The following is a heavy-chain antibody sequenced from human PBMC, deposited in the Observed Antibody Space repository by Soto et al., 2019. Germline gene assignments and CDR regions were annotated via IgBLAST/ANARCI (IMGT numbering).Heavy chain of an antibody. Sequence: EVQLLESGGGLVQPGGSLRLSCAASGFTFSSYAMWWVRQAPGKGLECVSAISGGGETTYYADSVKGRFPISRDNSKNTLYLQMNSLRAEDTAVYYCAFNSGSGSYYFDYWGQGTLVTVSS. CDR2: ISGGGETT. D-gene: IGHD3-10*01. CDR3: AFNSGSGSYYFDY. J-gene: IGHJ4*02. V-gene: IGHV3-23*01. CDR1: GFTFSSYA.